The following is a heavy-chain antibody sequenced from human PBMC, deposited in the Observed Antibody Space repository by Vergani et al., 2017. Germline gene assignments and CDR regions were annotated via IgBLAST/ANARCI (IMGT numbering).Heavy chain of an antibody. CDR1: GFSFGDYA. J-gene: IGHJ5*01. Sequence: EVQLVESGGGLVPPGLSLRLSCAASGFSFGDYAMTWVRQAPGKGLEWVAFIRNKAYGGTTEYAASVKGRFTISRDNAQNTLYLQMNSLRVEDTGVYYCARARCIETCYMSNWLDSWGQGTLVTVSS. D-gene: IGHD3-9*01. CDR3: ARARCIETCYMSNWLDS. V-gene: IGHV3-49*04. CDR2: IRNKAYGGTT.